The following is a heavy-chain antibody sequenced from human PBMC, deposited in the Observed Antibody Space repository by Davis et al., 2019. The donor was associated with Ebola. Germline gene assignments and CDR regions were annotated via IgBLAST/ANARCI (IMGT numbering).Heavy chain of an antibody. J-gene: IGHJ4*02. Sequence: GGSLRLSCAASGFTFSSYGMHWVRQAPGKGLEWVSAISGSGGSTYYADSVKGRFTISRDNSKNTLYLQMNSLRAEDTAVYYCANLDYGDNSGFDYWGQGTLVTVSS. V-gene: IGHV3-23*01. CDR1: GFTFSSYG. CDR3: ANLDYGDNSGFDY. CDR2: ISGSGGST. D-gene: IGHD4-23*01.